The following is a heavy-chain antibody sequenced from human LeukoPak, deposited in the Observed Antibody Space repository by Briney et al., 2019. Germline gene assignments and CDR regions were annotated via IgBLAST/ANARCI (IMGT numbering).Heavy chain of an antibody. CDR2: IAGSGTTI. J-gene: IGHJ1*01. CDR1: GFKFSDYY. Sequence: KPGGSLRLSCAVSGFKFSDYYMNWLRQPLGKGLEWVAHIAGSGTTIRYAYSLKGRFTISRHNAKNTVSLQMDSLGAEDTGVYYCARAPSEVGGYYPEYFRHWGQGTLVTVSS. D-gene: IGHD3-22*01. CDR3: ARAPSEVGGYYPEYFRH. V-gene: IGHV3-11*04.